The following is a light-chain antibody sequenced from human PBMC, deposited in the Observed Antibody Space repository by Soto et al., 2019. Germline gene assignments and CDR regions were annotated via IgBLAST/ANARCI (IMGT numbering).Light chain of an antibody. Sequence: IVFTQSPCTLSLSPGDRATLSCRASQSVSSSYLAWYQQKPGQPPRLLIYGVSRRATDIPDRFSGSGSGTEFTLTISSLEPEDFAVFYCQHYDSLPITFGQGTRLAVK. CDR2: GVS. V-gene: IGKV3-20*01. CDR3: QHYDSLPIT. J-gene: IGKJ5*01. CDR1: QSVSSSY.